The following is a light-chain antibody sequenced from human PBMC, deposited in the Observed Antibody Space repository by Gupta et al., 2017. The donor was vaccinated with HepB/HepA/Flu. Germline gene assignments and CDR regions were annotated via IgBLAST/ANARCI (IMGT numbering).Light chain of an antibody. V-gene: IGLV1-44*01. J-gene: IGLJ2*01. CDR3: AAWDECLSVV. CDR1: TSNIGTNR. Sequence: QSQLTQPPSASGTPGQRVTISCSGSTSNIGTNRVNWYQQFPGMAPKLLIYSNDRRPSGVPDRFSGSKSGTSASLAISGLQSEDEAQYYCAAWDECLSVVFGGGTRLTVL. CDR2: SND.